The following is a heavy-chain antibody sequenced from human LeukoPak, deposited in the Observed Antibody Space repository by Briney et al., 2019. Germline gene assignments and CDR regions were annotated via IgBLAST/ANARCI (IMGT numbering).Heavy chain of an antibody. Sequence: GGSLRLSCAASGFTFSSYSMNWVRQAPGKGLEWVSSISGSGSYIHYADSLKGRFTISKDNAKNSLYLQMNSLRAEDTAVYYCARGQQLVPGRLDYFDYWGQGTLVTVSS. CDR2: ISGSGSYI. CDR1: GFTFSSYS. J-gene: IGHJ4*02. D-gene: IGHD6-13*01. V-gene: IGHV3-21*01. CDR3: ARGQQLVPGRLDYFDY.